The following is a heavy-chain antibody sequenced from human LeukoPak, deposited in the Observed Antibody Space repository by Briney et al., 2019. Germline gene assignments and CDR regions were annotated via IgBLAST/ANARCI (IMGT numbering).Heavy chain of an antibody. V-gene: IGHV3-66*01. D-gene: IGHD1-1*01. CDR3: ARGQEAFSSPWQWGPKKKFQYNSPDV. CDR1: GFTVSSNS. J-gene: IGHJ6*02. Sequence: SGGSLRLSCAASGFTVSSNSMNWVRQAPGKGLEWVSIIKTGGGTHYADSVKGRFTISRDSSTTVYLQMNRLRAEDTAVYFCARGQEAFSSPWQWGPKKKFQYNSPDVWGQGTTVTVSS. CDR2: IKTGGGT.